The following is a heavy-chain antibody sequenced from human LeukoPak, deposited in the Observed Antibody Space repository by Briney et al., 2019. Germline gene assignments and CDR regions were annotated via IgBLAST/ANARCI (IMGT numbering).Heavy chain of an antibody. CDR2: IKSKTHGGTT. CDR1: GFTFSNAW. J-gene: IGHJ4*02. D-gene: IGHD2-2*01. Sequence: GGSLRLSCEASGFTFSNAWMSWVRQAPGKGLEWVGRIKSKTHGGTTDYAAPVKGRSTISRDDSKNSLYLQMNSLKTEDTAVYYCTTTPASLDYWGQGTLVTVSS. CDR3: TTTPASLDY. V-gene: IGHV3-15*01.